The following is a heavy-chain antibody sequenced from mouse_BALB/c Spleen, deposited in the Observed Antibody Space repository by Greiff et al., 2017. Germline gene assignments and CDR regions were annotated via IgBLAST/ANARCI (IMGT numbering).Heavy chain of an antibody. J-gene: IGHJ1*01. Sequence: EVQLQQSGAELVKPGASVKLSCTASGFNIKDTYMHWVKQRPEQGLEWIGRIDPANGNTKYDPKFQGKATITADTSSNTAYLQLSSLTSEDTAVYYCARGGPSYWYFDVWGAGTTVTVSS. CDR1: GFNIKDTY. CDR3: ARGGPSYWYFDV. CDR2: IDPANGNT. V-gene: IGHV14-3*02. D-gene: IGHD1-1*02.